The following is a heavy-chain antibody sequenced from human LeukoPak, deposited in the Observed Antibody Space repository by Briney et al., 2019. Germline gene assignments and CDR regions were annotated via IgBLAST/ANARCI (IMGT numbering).Heavy chain of an antibody. CDR2: MSFDGSYK. D-gene: IGHD5-12*01. CDR3: ARGKGGSLKY. V-gene: IGHV3-30*15. CDR1: GFTFRRYA. J-gene: IGHJ4*02. Sequence: PGGSLRLSCAASGFTFRRYAMHWVRQAPGKGLEWVAAMSFDGSYKYYADSVKGRFTISRDNSNNTLSLEMSSLRAEDTAVYFCARGKGGSLKYWGQGTLVTVSS.